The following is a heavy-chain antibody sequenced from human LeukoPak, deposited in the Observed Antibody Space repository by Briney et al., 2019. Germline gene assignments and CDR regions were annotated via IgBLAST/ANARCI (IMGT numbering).Heavy chain of an antibody. CDR1: GFIFTDHW. Sequence: PGGSLRFSCVASGFIFTDHWMSWVRQPPGKGLDWVANIKEDESAKFYADSVRGRFTISRDNAKNSVYREMNKLRGEDTAVYYCARAVDVADYWGRGNLVTVSS. D-gene: IGHD3-16*01. J-gene: IGHJ4*02. CDR3: ARAVDVADY. V-gene: IGHV3-7*01. CDR2: IKEDESAK.